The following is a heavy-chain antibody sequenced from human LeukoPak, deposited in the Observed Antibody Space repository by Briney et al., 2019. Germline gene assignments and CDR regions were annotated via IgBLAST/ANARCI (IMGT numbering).Heavy chain of an antibody. Sequence: ASVKVSCKASGYRFSNYGITWVREAPGQELECMGWISAYNGDTNYAQNFQGRLTMTTDTSTNTAYMELRSLRSDDTAVYYCARVGSPDSENSGWKLFFDYWGQGTLVTVSS. J-gene: IGHJ4*02. CDR2: ISAYNGDT. CDR1: GYRFSNYG. CDR3: ARVGSPDSENSGWKLFFDY. D-gene: IGHD6-19*01. V-gene: IGHV1-18*01.